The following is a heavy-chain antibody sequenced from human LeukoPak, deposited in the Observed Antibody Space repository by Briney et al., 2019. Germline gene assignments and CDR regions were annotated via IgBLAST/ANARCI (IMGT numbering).Heavy chain of an antibody. Sequence: GGPLRLSCAASVFTFSSYGMHGVRQPPGKGVEWAAVISYDGSNKYYAGSMQGGFTISKDNTQHTLYLKMDSLRAEDTAVYCCAKGYEKGTIRGYFDCWGQGTLVTVSS. D-gene: IGHD5-24*01. V-gene: IGHV3-30*18. CDR2: ISYDGSNK. J-gene: IGHJ4*02. CDR1: VFTFSSYG. CDR3: AKGYEKGTIRGYFDC.